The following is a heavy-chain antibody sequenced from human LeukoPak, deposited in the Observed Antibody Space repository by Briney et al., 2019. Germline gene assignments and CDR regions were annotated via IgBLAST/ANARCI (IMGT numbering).Heavy chain of an antibody. Sequence: PGGSLRLSCAASGFTFSSYSMNWVRQAPGKGLEWVSSISSSSSYIYYADSVKGRFTISRDNSKNTLYLQMHSLRAEDTAVYYCASPRSGQSFDIWGQGTMVTVSS. CDR3: ASPRSGQSFDI. CDR1: GFTFSSYS. V-gene: IGHV3-21*04. J-gene: IGHJ3*02. D-gene: IGHD6-19*01. CDR2: ISSSSSYI.